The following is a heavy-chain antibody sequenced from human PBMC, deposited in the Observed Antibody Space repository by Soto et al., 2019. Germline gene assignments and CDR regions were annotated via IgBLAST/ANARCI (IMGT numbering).Heavy chain of an antibody. J-gene: IGHJ6*02. Sequence: QVQLVQSGAEVKKPGSSVKVSCKASGGTFSSYTISWVRQAPGQGREWMGRIIPILGLANYAQKFQGRVTITADKSTSTAYMELSSLRSEDTAVYYCARSWAPSRPWTLDVWGQGTTVTVSS. CDR1: GGTFSSYT. CDR2: IIPILGLA. D-gene: IGHD1-1*01. CDR3: ARSWAPSRPWTLDV. V-gene: IGHV1-69*02.